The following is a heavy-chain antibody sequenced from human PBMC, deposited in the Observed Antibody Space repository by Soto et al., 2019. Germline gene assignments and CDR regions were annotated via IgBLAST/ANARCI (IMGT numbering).Heavy chain of an antibody. CDR3: ARSPYGDYVGWFAP. V-gene: IGHV1-69*02. CDR1: GGTFSSYT. D-gene: IGHD4-17*01. J-gene: IGHJ5*02. Sequence: QVQLVQSGAEVKKPGSSVKVSCKASGGTFSSYTINWVRQAPGQGLEWMGRIIPIIAIANYAQKFQGRVTSTADKATSTAYMELSSLRSEDTAVDYCARSPYGDYVGWFAPWGQGTLVTVSS. CDR2: IIPIIAIA.